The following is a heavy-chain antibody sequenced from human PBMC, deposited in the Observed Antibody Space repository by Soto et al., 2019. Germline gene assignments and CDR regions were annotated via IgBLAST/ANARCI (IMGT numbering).Heavy chain of an antibody. CDR1: GFTFSSFA. D-gene: IGHD6-6*01. V-gene: IGHV3-30-3*01. CDR3: ARDRHGTWFAY. J-gene: IGHJ4*02. Sequence: QVQLVESGGGVVQPGRSLRLSCAASGFTFSSFAMHWVRQAPGKGLQWVAHISYDGAIEYYADSVKGRFSISRDNSKNTLYLRMSSLRAEDTAVYYCARDRHGTWFAYWGQGSLVTVSS. CDR2: ISYDGAIE.